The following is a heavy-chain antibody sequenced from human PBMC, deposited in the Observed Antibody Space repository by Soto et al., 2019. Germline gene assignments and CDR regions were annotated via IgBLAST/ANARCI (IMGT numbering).Heavy chain of an antibody. J-gene: IGHJ6*02. CDR2: ISGRGDST. D-gene: IGHD3-10*01. V-gene: IGHV3-23*01. CDR1: GFTFSSYA. Sequence: EVQLLESGGILVHPGGSLRLSCAASGFTFSSYAMTWVRQAPGKGLEWVSAISGRGDSTYYADSVKGRFTISRDQSKNTLYLQMHSLSAEDTAVYFCASTLDILWFGELHITRYYYYGMDVWGQGTTVTVSS. CDR3: ASTLDILWFGELHITRYYYYGMDV.